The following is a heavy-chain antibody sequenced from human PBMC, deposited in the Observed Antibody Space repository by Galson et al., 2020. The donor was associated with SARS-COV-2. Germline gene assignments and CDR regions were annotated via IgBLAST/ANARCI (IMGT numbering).Heavy chain of an antibody. D-gene: IGHD6-19*01. CDR1: GFTFKDFW. CDR3: SREGWQGGY. V-gene: IGHV3-7*01. Sequence: GGSLRLSCAVSGFTFKDFWMSWVRQAPGQGLEWVANIRGDGSETNYVDSVQGRFFISRDNAIDSLFLQMNNLTADDTAVYFCSREGWQGGYWGQGTRVTVSS. CDR2: IRGDGSET. J-gene: IGHJ4*02.